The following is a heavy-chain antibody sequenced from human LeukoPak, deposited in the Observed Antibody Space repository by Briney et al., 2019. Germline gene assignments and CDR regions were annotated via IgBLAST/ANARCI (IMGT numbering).Heavy chain of an antibody. CDR2: INDDETST. Sequence: GVPLTLSCAASGFSFSSSWMHWARQVPGQGLEWVSRINDDETSTTYAESVKGRFTISRDNAKNTLFLQMNSLRAEDTAVYYCATTGSGSYYDYWGQGTLVTVSS. CDR1: GFSFSSSW. D-gene: IGHD1-26*01. CDR3: ATTGSGSYYDY. V-gene: IGHV3-74*01. J-gene: IGHJ4*02.